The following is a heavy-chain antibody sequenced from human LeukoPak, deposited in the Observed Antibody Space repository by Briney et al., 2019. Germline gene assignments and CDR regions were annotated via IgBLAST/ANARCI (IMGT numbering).Heavy chain of an antibody. V-gene: IGHV4-34*01. CDR1: GGSFRGYF. CDR3: ARGNSGSHWGEHYFYMDV. D-gene: IGHD1-26*01. J-gene: IGHJ6*03. CDR2: ITHNGGT. Sequence: RTSETLSLTCAVYGGSFRGYFWGWVRQPPGKGLEWLGEITHNGGTNSLPSPSAPAPGFHDVSKNQFSLKLSSVTAADAGGYYCARGNSGSHWGEHYFYMDVWGKGTTVIVSS.